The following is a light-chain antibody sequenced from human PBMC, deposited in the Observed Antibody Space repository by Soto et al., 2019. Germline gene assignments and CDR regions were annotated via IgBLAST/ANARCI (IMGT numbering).Light chain of an antibody. V-gene: IGKV1-5*01. Sequence: DIQMTQSPSTLSASVGDRVTITCRASQSISSWLAWYQQKPGKAPKLLIYDASSLESGVPSRFSGSGSGTEFTLTIISLQPDDFATYYCQQYNSYPETFGQGTKVEIK. CDR2: DAS. CDR1: QSISSW. J-gene: IGKJ1*01. CDR3: QQYNSYPET.